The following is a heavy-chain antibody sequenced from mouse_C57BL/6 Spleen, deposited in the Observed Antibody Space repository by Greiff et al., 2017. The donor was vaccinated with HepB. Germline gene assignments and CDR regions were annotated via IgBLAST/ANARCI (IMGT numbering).Heavy chain of an antibody. CDR3: ARGGGPVYYFDY. CDR1: GYTFTSYW. CDR2: IDPSDSYT. V-gene: IGHV1-69*01. Sequence: QVQLQQPGAELVMPGASVKLSCKASGYTFTSYWMHWVKQRPGQGLEWIGEIDPSDSYTNYNHKFKGRSTLTVDKSSSTAYMQLSSLTSEDAAVYDWARGGGPVYYFDYWGQGTTLTVSS. D-gene: IGHD1-1*02. J-gene: IGHJ2*01.